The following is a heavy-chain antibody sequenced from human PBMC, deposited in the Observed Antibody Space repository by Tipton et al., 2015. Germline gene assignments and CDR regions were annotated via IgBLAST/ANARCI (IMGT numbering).Heavy chain of an antibody. Sequence: LRLSCTVSGGSISSSSYYWGWIRQSPGKGLEWIGSIYYSGSTYHNPSLKSRVSIFVDTSKNQFSLKLSSVTAADTAVYYCARYYSTSGSYRFDSWGQGALVTVSS. CDR1: GGSISSSSYY. V-gene: IGHV4-39*01. CDR3: ARYYSTSGSYRFDS. D-gene: IGHD3-10*01. CDR2: IYYSGST. J-gene: IGHJ4*02.